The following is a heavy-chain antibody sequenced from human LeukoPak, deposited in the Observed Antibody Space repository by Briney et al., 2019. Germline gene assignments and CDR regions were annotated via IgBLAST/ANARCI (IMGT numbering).Heavy chain of an antibody. CDR1: GFTFSSYA. CDR2: ISSNGGST. CDR3: ARAADYCGGDCYLDY. J-gene: IGHJ4*02. V-gene: IGHV3-64*01. D-gene: IGHD2-21*02. Sequence: GGSLRLSCAASGFTFSSYAMHWVRQAPGKGLEYVSAISSNGGSTYYANSVKGRFTISRDNSKNTLYLQMGSLRAEDMAVYYCARAADYCGGDCYLDYWGQGTLVTVSS.